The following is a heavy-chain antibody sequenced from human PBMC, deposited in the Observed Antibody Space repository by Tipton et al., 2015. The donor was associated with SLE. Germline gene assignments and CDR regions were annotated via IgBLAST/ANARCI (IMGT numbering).Heavy chain of an antibody. CDR2: IYHSGST. CDR1: GYSISSGYY. D-gene: IGHD6-6*01. J-gene: IGHJ4*02. V-gene: IGHV4-38-2*01. Sequence: TLSLTCVVSGYSISSGYYWGWIRQPPGKGLEWIGTIYHSGSTYYNPSLKSRLSISVDTSKNQFSLKLSSVTAADTAVYYCARNLRQLVPNSQNYWGQGTLVTVSS. CDR3: ARNLRQLVPNSQNY.